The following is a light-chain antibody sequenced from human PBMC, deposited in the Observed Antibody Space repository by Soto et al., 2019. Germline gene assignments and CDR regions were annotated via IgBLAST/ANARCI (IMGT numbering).Light chain of an antibody. CDR3: HQHNNWPLA. J-gene: IGKJ4*01. V-gene: IGKV3-15*01. CDR2: RIF. Sequence: EIVMTQSPATVSVSPGERVTLSCRASQSVNNYLAWYQQKPGQAPRLLVYRIFSRTTGVPARFSGSGSGTEFTLTISSLQSQASAVYYCHQHNNWPLAFGGGTKVEIK. CDR1: QSVNNY.